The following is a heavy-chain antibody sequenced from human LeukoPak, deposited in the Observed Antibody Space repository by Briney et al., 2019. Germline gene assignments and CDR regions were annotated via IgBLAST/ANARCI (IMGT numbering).Heavy chain of an antibody. CDR2: IYPGDSDI. J-gene: IGHJ4*02. Sequence: KGGESLKISCKGSGYSFTTYWIGWVRQMPGQGPEWMVIIYPGDSDIKYGPSFEGQVTISADQSNSTAYLQWSSLKASDTAMYYCARRSSSGGYYFDYWGQGTLVTVSS. CDR3: ARRSSSGGYYFDY. D-gene: IGHD3-16*01. CDR1: GYSFTTYW. V-gene: IGHV5-51*01.